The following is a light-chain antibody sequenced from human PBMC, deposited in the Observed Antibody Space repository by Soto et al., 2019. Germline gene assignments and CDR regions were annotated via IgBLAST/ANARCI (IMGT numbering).Light chain of an antibody. J-gene: IGLJ3*02. Sequence: QSVLTQPPSASGTPGQRVTISCSGDSSNIGRTSVDWYQHVAGRAPKLLISSFNQRPSGVPGRFSGSKSGTSAALAISGLQSEDEADYDCAAWDDSLKTVVFGGGTKLTVL. CDR2: SFN. V-gene: IGLV1-44*01. CDR3: AAWDDSLKTVV. CDR1: SSNIGRTS.